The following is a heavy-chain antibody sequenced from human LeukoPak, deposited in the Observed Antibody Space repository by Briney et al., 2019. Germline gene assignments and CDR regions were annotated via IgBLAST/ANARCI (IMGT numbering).Heavy chain of an antibody. CDR3: ATFDYYDSSGQVY. CDR2: IYYSGST. CDR1: GGSISSGDYY. J-gene: IGHJ4*02. Sequence: SETLSLTCTVSGGSISSGDYYWSWIRQPPGKGLEWIGYIYYSGSTYYNPSLKSRVTISVGTSKNQFSLKLSSVTAADTAVYYCATFDYYDSSGQVYWGQGTLVTVSS. V-gene: IGHV4-30-4*01. D-gene: IGHD3-22*01.